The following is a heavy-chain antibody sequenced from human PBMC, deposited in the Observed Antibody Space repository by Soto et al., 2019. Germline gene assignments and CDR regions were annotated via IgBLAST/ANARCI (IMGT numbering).Heavy chain of an antibody. CDR3: AKRRDFGVVIKYYYYGMDV. D-gene: IGHD3-3*01. Sequence: GGSLRLSCAASGFTFSSYGMHWVRQAPGKGLEWVAVISYDGSNKYYADSVKGRFTISRDNSKNTLYLQMNSLRAEDTAVYYCAKRRDFGVVIKYYYYGMDVWGQGTTVTVSS. CDR1: GFTFSSYG. CDR2: ISYDGSNK. V-gene: IGHV3-30*18. J-gene: IGHJ6*02.